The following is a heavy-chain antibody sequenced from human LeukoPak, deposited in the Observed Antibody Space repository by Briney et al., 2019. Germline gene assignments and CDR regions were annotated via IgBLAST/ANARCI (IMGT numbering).Heavy chain of an antibody. CDR3: ARKLYYYDSSGFSRTGWFDP. J-gene: IGHJ5*02. D-gene: IGHD3-22*01. CDR1: GGTFSSCA. Sequence: SVKVSCKASGGTFSSCAISWVRQAPGQGLEWMGGIIPIFGTANYAQKFQGRVTITADESTSTAYMELSSLRSEDTAVYYCARKLYYYDSSGFSRTGWFDPWGQGTLVTVSS. V-gene: IGHV1-69*13. CDR2: IIPIFGTA.